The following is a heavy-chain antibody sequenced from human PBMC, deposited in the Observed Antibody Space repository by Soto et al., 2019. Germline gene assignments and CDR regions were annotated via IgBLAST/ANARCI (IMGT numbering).Heavy chain of an antibody. Sequence: TLSLTCTVSGGSISSAAYCWSWIRQSPDKGLEWIGHIYDGGTTYSSPSLKGRVTISADTSETQFSLKLNSVSAADTAVYYCARGPSGDKVDYWGQGIQVTVSS. V-gene: IGHV4-30-4*01. CDR1: GGSISSAAYC. J-gene: IGHJ4*02. CDR2: IYDGGTT. D-gene: IGHD7-27*01. CDR3: ARGPSGDKVDY.